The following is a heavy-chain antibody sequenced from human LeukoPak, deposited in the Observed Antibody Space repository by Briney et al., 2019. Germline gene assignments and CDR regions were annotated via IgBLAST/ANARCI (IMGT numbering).Heavy chain of an antibody. J-gene: IGHJ4*02. V-gene: IGHV1-2*06. CDR3: ATDGEVTHGDY. CDR1: GYTFTGYY. CDR2: VNPNSGGT. D-gene: IGHD2-21*02. Sequence: ASVKGSCKASGYTFTGYYMHWVRQAPGQGLEWMGRVNPNSGGTNYAQKFQGRVTMTRDTSISTAYMELSRLRSDDTAVYYCATDGEVTHGDYWGQGTLVTVSS.